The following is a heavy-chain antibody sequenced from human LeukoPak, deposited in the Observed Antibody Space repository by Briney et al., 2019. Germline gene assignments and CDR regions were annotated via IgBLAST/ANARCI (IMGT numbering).Heavy chain of an antibody. CDR2: IYTSGST. D-gene: IGHD3-10*01. Sequence: SQTLSLTCTVSGGSISSGSYYWSWIRQPAGKGLEWIGRIYTSGSTNYNPSLKSRVTISVDTSENQFSLKLSSVTAADTAVYYCARYYKGGTPGYWGQGTLVTVSS. V-gene: IGHV4-61*02. J-gene: IGHJ4*02. CDR1: GGSISSGSYY. CDR3: ARYYKGGTPGY.